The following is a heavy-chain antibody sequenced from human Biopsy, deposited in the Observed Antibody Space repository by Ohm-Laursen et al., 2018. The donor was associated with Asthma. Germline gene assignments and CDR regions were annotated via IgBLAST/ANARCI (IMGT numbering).Heavy chain of an antibody. D-gene: IGHD4-17*01. CDR2: HNHEEGRT. CDR1: GYSLTDLS. J-gene: IGHJ4*02. V-gene: IGHV1-24*01. Sequence: VASVTVSCKVSGYSLTDLSMGWVRQAPGQGLEWMGGHNHEEGRTVNARRFQGRVTMTEATSTDKAYMELSSLRSDDTDVYYCASDFPKDYVRCNFEFWGQGTLVTVSS. CDR3: ASDFPKDYVRCNFEF.